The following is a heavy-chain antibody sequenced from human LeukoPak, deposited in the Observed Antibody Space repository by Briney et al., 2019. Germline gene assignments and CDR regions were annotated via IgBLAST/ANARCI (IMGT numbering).Heavy chain of an antibody. CDR3: ARSIAVTGKRWLDP. D-gene: IGHD6-19*01. CDR1: GDSITSGSYY. CDR2: IHTNGGT. V-gene: IGHV4-61*09. J-gene: IGHJ5*02. Sequence: SETLSLTCTVSGDSITSGSYYWSWIRQPAGKGPEWIGHIHTNGGTKYNPSLESRVTISLETSDNQFSLELNSVTATDTAVYYCARSIAVTGKRWLDPRGQGTLVTVSS.